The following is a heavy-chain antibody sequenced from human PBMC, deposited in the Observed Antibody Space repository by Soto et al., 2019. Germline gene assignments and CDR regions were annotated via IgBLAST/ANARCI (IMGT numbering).Heavy chain of an antibody. D-gene: IGHD3-22*01. CDR3: ARDLPYYYDSSGPTGI. CDR1: GYTFTSYG. CDR2: ISAYNGNT. Sequence: ASVKVSCKASGYTFTSYGISWVRQAPGQGLEWMGWISAYNGNTNYAQKFQGRVTITADESTSTAYMELSSLRSEDTAVYYCARDLPYYYDSSGPTGIWGQGTMVTVSS. J-gene: IGHJ3*02. V-gene: IGHV1-18*01.